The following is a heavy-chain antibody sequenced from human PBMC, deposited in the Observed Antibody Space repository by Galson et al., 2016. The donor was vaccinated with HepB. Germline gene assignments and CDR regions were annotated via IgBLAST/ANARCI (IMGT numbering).Heavy chain of an antibody. V-gene: IGHV3-7*03. CDR1: GFTFRNNW. D-gene: IGHD3-3*01. CDR3: ARLPSDFWNGYRDDY. CDR2: IKQDGSEK. J-gene: IGHJ4*02. Sequence: SLRLSCAASGFTFRNNWMNWVRQAPGKGLEWVANIKQDGSEKYYMDSVRGRFTISRDNAENSVFLQMNSLRAEDTAVYYCARLPSDFWNGYRDDYWGQGTLVTVSS.